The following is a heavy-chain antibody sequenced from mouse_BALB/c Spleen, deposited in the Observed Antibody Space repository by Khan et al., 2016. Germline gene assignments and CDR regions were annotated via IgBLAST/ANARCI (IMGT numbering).Heavy chain of an antibody. J-gene: IGHJ3*01. D-gene: IGHD2-1*01. CDR3: ARIYGTYVFTY. CDR1: GYSITSGYS. CDR2: IHYSGNT. Sequence: EVQLVESGPDLVKPSQSLSLTCTVTGYSITSGYSWHWIRQFPGNKLEWMGYIHYSGNTNYNPSLKSRISITRDTSKNQFFLHLNSVTTEDTATXYCARIYGTYVFTYWGQGTLVTVSA. V-gene: IGHV3-1*02.